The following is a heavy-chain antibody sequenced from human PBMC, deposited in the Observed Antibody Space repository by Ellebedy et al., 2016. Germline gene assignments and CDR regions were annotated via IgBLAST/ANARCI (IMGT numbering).Heavy chain of an antibody. J-gene: IGHJ3*02. CDR1: GFTFSNLA. CDR2: ISGGGSNT. D-gene: IGHD6-13*01. V-gene: IGHV3-23*01. CDR3: AKTISSGWYAYDPLEM. Sequence: GGSLRLSCVASGFTFSNLAMTWVRQAPGKGLEWVSGISGGGSNTYYADSVKGRFTISRDNSKNTLYLQMNSLRVEDTAMYFCAKTISSGWYAYDPLEMWGQGTMVTVSS.